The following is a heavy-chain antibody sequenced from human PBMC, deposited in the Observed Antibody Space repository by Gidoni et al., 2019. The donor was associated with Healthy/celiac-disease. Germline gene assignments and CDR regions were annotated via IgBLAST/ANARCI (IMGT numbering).Heavy chain of an antibody. J-gene: IGHJ6*02. D-gene: IGHD2-2*01. Sequence: QLQLQESGPGLVKPSETLSLTCTVSGGSIRSRSYYCGWIRQPPGKGLEWIGSIYYSGSTYYNPSLKSRVTISVDTSKNQFSLKLSSVTAADTAVYYCARHVVVVPAAIEDGYYYYGMDVWGQGTTVTVSS. CDR1: GGSIRSRSYY. CDR3: ARHVVVVPAAIEDGYYYYGMDV. V-gene: IGHV4-39*01. CDR2: IYYSGST.